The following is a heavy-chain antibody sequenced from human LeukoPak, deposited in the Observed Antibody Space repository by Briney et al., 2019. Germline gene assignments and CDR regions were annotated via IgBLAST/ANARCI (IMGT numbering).Heavy chain of an antibody. CDR1: GFTFSSYW. J-gene: IGHJ4*02. CDR3: ARGLSGYSSSLGY. Sequence: GGSLRLSCAASGFTFSSYWMSWVRQAPGKGLEWVANIKQDGSEKYYVDSVKGRFTISRDNAKNTLYLQMNSLRAEDTAVYYCARGLSGYSSSLGYWGQGTLVTVSS. D-gene: IGHD6-6*01. V-gene: IGHV3-7*01. CDR2: IKQDGSEK.